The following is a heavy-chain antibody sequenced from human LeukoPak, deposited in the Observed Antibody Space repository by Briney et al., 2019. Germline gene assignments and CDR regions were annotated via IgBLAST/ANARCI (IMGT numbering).Heavy chain of an antibody. CDR3: GCPTVTTPPTDY. V-gene: IGHV4-59*05. D-gene: IGHD4-11*01. Sequence: GSLRLSCAASGFTFSDYYMSWIRQAPGKGLEWIGSIYYSGNTYYNPSLKSRVTISVDTSKNQFSLKLSSVTAADTAVYYCGCPTVTTPPTDYWGQGTLVTVSS. CDR2: IYYSGNT. J-gene: IGHJ4*02. CDR1: GFTFSDYY.